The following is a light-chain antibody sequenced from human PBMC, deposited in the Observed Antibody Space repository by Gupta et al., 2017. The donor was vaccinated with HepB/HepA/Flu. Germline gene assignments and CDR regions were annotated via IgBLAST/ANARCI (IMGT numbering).Light chain of an antibody. CDR1: SSNIGNNA. Sequence: QSVLTQPSSVSEAPRQRVTISCSGSSSNIGNNAVNWYQQFPGKAPKLLIYYDDLLPSGVSDRFSGSKSGSSASLAISGLQSEDESDYYCAVWDDSLPATVFGTGTKVTVL. J-gene: IGLJ1*01. V-gene: IGLV1-36*01. CDR3: AVWDDSLPATV. CDR2: YDD.